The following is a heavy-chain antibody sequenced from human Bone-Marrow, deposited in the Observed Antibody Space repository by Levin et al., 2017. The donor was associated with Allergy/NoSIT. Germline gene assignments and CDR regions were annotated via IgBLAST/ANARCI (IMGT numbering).Heavy chain of an antibody. CDR2: IYTSGST. CDR3: ARVGHAMESSGTSLYSFSYYYMDV. D-gene: IGHD6-13*01. V-gene: IGHV4-61*02. Sequence: SQTLSLTCTVSGGSISSGNYYWSWIRQPAGERLEWIGRIYTSGSTNYNPSLKSRVTISLDTSKNQFSLKLTSVTAADTAVYYCARVGHAMESSGTSLYSFSYYYMDVWGKGTTVTVSS. J-gene: IGHJ6*03. CDR1: GGSISSGNYY.